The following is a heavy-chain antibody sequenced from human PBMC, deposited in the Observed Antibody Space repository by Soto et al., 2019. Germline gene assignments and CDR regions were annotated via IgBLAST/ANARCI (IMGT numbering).Heavy chain of an antibody. J-gene: IGHJ5*02. CDR3: ATDKITMVRGVPRINWFDP. CDR1: GYTLTELS. D-gene: IGHD3-10*01. Sequence: ASVKVSCKVSGYTLTELSMHWVRQAPGKGLEWMGGFDPEDGETIYAQKFQGRVTMTEDTSTDTAYMELSSLRSEDTAVYYCATDKITMVRGVPRINWFDPWGHGTLVTVYS. V-gene: IGHV1-24*01. CDR2: FDPEDGET.